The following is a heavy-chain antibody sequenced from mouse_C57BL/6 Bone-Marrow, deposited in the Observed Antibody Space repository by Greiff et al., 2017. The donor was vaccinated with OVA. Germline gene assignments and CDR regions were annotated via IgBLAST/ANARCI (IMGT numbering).Heavy chain of an antibody. J-gene: IGHJ1*03. D-gene: IGHD1-1*01. Sequence: VQLQQPGAELVKPGASVKLSCKASGYTFTSYWMHWVKQRPGQGLEWIGMIHPNSGSTNYNEKFKSKATLTVDKSSSTAYMQISSLTSEDSAVYYCARDYGSSHWYFDVWGTGTTVTVSS. CDR1: GYTFTSYW. CDR2: IHPNSGST. CDR3: ARDYGSSHWYFDV. V-gene: IGHV1-64*01.